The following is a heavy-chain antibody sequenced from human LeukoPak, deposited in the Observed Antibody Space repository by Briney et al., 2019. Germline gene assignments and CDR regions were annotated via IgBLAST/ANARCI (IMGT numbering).Heavy chain of an antibody. CDR2: IYYSGST. J-gene: IGHJ4*02. CDR1: GGSISSYY. Sequence: SETLSLTCTVSGGSISSYYWSWIRQPPGKGLEWIGYIYYSGSTNYNPSLKSRVTISVDTSKNQFSLQLNSVTPEDTAVYYCAREGSGDFDYWGQGTLVTVSS. D-gene: IGHD1-26*01. CDR3: AREGSGDFDY. V-gene: IGHV4-59*12.